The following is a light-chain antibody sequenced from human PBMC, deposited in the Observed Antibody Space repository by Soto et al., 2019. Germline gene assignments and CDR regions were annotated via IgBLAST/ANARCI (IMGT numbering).Light chain of an antibody. Sequence: EIVLTQSPGTLSLSPGERATLSCRASQSVSSSYLAWYQQKPGQAPRLLIYGASSRATGIPDRFSGSGSGTDFTLTISRLEPEDFAVYYCKQYGSSPLYTFGQGTKLAIK. CDR2: GAS. J-gene: IGKJ2*01. CDR1: QSVSSSY. CDR3: KQYGSSPLYT. V-gene: IGKV3-20*01.